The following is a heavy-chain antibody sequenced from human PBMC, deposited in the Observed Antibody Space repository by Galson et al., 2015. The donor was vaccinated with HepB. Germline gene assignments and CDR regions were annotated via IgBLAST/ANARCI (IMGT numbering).Heavy chain of an antibody. CDR3: TTAGSVGATKGNDY. D-gene: IGHD1-26*01. CDR1: GFTFSNAW. CDR2: IKSKTDGGTT. J-gene: IGHJ4*02. V-gene: IGHV3-15*01. Sequence: SLRLSCAASGFTFSNAWMSWVRQAPGKGLEWVGRIKSKTDGGTTDYAAPVKGRFTISRDDSKNTLYLQMNSLKTEDTAVYYCTTAGSVGATKGNDYWGQGTLVTVSS.